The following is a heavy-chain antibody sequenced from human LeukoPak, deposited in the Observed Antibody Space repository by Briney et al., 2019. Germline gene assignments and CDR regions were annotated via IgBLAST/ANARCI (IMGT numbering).Heavy chain of an antibody. J-gene: IGHJ4*02. CDR2: ISGSGGST. CDR3: RDPFDY. D-gene: IGHD2/OR15-2a*01. Sequence: GGSLTPSCAASGFTFSSYGMSWLRQAPGKGLEWVSAISGSGGSTYYADSVKGRFTISRDNSKNTLYLQMNSLRVEDTAVYYCRDPFDYWGQGTLVTVSS. CDR1: GFTFSSYG. V-gene: IGHV3-23*01.